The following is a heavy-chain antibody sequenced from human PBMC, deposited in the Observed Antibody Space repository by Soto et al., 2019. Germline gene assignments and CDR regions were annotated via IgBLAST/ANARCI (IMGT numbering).Heavy chain of an antibody. CDR1: GYRFTSYW. V-gene: IGHV5-51*01. Sequence: PGESLKISCKGSGYRFTSYWIGWVRQMPGKGLEWMGIIYPDDSDTRYSPSFQGQVTISADKSISTAYLQRSSLKASDTAMYYCARFIEVAGTDSFDYWGQGTLVTVSS. J-gene: IGHJ4*02. CDR3: ARFIEVAGTDSFDY. CDR2: IYPDDSDT. D-gene: IGHD6-19*01.